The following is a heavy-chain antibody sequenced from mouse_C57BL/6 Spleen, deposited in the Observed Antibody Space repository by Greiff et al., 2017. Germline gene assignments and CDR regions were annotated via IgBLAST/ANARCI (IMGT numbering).Heavy chain of an antibody. CDR2: IFPGSGST. V-gene: IGHV1-9*01. J-gene: IGHJ1*03. D-gene: IGHD1-1*01. Sequence: QVQLQQSGAELMKPGASVTLSCKATGYTFTGYWIEWVKQRPGHGLEWIGDIFPGSGSTNYNEKFKGKATFTADTSSNTAYMQLRSLTTEDSAISYCARLDTTGYFEGWGTGTTVTVAS. CDR3: ARLDTTGYFEG. CDR1: GYTFTGYW.